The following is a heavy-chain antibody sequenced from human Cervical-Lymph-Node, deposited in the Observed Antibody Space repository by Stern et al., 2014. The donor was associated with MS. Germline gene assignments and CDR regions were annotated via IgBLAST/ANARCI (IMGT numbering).Heavy chain of an antibody. CDR1: GGTFSSDA. D-gene: IGHD6-13*01. CDR2: IIPSCETA. Sequence: QVQLVQSGAEVKKPGSSMKVSCKASGGTFSSDAIGWVRQAPGQGLEWMGGIIPSCETANYAQKFQGRVTITADQSTKTAYLELSSLTSGNTAMYFCASGTRSSWYFDFWGQGTLVTVST. CDR3: ASGTRSSWYFDF. J-gene: IGHJ4*02. V-gene: IGHV1-69*01.